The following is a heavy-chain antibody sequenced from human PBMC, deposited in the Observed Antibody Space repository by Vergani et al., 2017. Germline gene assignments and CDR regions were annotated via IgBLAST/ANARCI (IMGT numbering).Heavy chain of an antibody. Sequence: VQLLESGGGLVQPGGSLRLSCAASGFTFSSYGMHWVRQAPGKGLEWVAVISYDGSNKYYADSVKGRFTISRDNSKNTLYLQMNSLRAEDTAVYYCAREVFGDYSDWFDPWGQGTLVTVSS. D-gene: IGHD3-10*02. CDR1: GFTFSSYG. CDR2: ISYDGSNK. J-gene: IGHJ5*02. CDR3: AREVFGDYSDWFDP. V-gene: IGHV3-30*03.